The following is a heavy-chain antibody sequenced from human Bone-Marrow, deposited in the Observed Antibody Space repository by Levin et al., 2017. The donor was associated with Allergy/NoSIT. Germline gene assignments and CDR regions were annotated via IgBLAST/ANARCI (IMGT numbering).Heavy chain of an antibody. V-gene: IGHV3-53*01. D-gene: IGHD3-10*02. J-gene: IGHJ4*02. Sequence: GGSLRLSCAASGFSVSNNYMTWVRQAPGKGLEWVSLIYSVGNTYYADSVKGRFTISRDNSKNPLYLQMNSLRAEDTAVYYCARNVPVTDLGYWGQGTLVTVSS. CDR1: GFSVSNNY. CDR3: ARNVPVTDLGY. CDR2: IYSVGNT.